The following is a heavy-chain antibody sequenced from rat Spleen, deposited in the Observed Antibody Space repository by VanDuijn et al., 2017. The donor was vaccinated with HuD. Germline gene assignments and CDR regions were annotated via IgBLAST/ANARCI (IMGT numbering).Heavy chain of an antibody. Sequence: EVQLVESGGGLVQPGRSLKLSCAASGFTFSDYYMAWVRQAPKKGLEWVASISYEGSTTYYGDSVKGRFTISRDNAKSTLYLQMNSLRSEDTATYYCARPDNIYYVMDAWGQGASVTASS. CDR2: ISYEGSTT. J-gene: IGHJ4*01. D-gene: IGHD1-10*01. CDR3: ARPDNIYYVMDA. V-gene: IGHV5-22*01. CDR1: GFTFSDYY.